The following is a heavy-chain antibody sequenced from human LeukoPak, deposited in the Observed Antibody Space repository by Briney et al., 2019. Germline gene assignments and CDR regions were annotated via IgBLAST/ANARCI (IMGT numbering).Heavy chain of an antibody. D-gene: IGHD3-10*01. J-gene: IGHJ4*02. V-gene: IGHV3-30*02. Sequence: PGGSLRLSCAASGFTFSSYAMHWVRQAPGKGLEWVAFIRYDGSNKYYADSVKGRFTISRDNSKNTLYLQMNSPRAEDTAVYYCAKDASYYGSGSPFDYWGQGTLVTVSS. CDR2: IRYDGSNK. CDR3: AKDASYYGSGSPFDY. CDR1: GFTFSSYA.